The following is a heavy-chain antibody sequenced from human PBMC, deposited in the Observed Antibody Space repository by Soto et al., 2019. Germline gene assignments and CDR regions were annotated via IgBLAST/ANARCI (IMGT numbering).Heavy chain of an antibody. D-gene: IGHD5-12*01. CDR3: ARGLPDSGYDSTLWYFDL. Sequence: QVQLQESGPGLVKPSQTLSLTCTVSGGSICSGGYYWSWIRQHPGKVLEWIGYIYYSGSTYYNPSLKSRVTISVDTSKNQFSLKLSSVTAADTAVYYCARGLPDSGYDSTLWYFDLWGRGTLVTVSS. CDR1: GGSICSGGYY. J-gene: IGHJ2*01. CDR2: IYYSGST. V-gene: IGHV4-31*03.